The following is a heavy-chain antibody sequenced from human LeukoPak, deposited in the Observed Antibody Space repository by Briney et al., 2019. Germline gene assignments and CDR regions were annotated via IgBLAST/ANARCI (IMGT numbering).Heavy chain of an antibody. J-gene: IGHJ6*03. D-gene: IGHD1-26*01. CDR1: GGTFSGYY. CDR3: ARLSVIVGAALEYYYYYMGV. CDR2: SNDSGGT. V-gene: IGHV4-34*01. Sequence: SETLSLTCAVYGGTFSGYYWSWIRQPPGKRLEWVGESNDSGGTNYNPSLKGRVTISADKSKNQVSLRLTSVTAADTAVYYCARLSVIVGAALEYYYYYMGVWGQGTTVTVSS.